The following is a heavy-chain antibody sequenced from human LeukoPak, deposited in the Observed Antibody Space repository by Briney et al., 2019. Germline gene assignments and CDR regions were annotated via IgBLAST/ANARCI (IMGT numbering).Heavy chain of an antibody. D-gene: IGHD3-10*01. J-gene: IGHJ4*02. Sequence: GGSLRLSCAASGFTFSSYAMSWARQAPGKGLEWVSAISGSGGSTYYADSVKGRFTISRDNSKNTLYLQMNSLRAEDTAVYYCAKLTMVRGVINFDYWGQGTLVTVSS. CDR2: ISGSGGST. CDR3: AKLTMVRGVINFDY. V-gene: IGHV3-23*01. CDR1: GFTFSSYA.